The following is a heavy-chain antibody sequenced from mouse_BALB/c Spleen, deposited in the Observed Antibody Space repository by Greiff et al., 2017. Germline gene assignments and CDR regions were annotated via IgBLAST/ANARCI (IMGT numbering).Heavy chain of an antibody. CDR3: ARTDSSGSWFAY. CDR1: GYSITSDYA. CDR2: ISYSGST. J-gene: IGHJ3*01. Sequence: EVHLVESGPGLVKPSQSLSLTCTVTGYSITSDYAWNWIRQFPGNKLEWMGYISYSGSTSYNPSLKSRISITRDTSKNQFFLQLNSVTTEDTATYYCARTDSSGSWFAYWGQGTLVTVSA. D-gene: IGHD3-2*01. V-gene: IGHV3-2*02.